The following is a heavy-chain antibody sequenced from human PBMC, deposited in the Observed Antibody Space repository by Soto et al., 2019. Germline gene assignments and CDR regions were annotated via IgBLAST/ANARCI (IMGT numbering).Heavy chain of an antibody. Sequence: VQLVESGGGVVQPGRSLRLSCAASGFTFSSYSMNWVRQAPGKGLEWVSYISSSSSTIYYADSVKGRFTISRDNAKNSLYLQMNSLRDEDTAVYYCARDITIFGVVTPFDYWGQGTLVTVSS. CDR2: ISSSSSTI. V-gene: IGHV3-48*02. CDR3: ARDITIFGVVTPFDY. J-gene: IGHJ4*02. CDR1: GFTFSSYS. D-gene: IGHD3-3*01.